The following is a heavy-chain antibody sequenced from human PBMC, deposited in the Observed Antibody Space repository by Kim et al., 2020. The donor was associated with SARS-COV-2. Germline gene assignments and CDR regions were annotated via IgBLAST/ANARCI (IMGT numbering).Heavy chain of an antibody. D-gene: IGHD3-22*01. CDR3: AADGYYYDSSGYYPGFI. CDR2: IVVGSGNT. V-gene: IGHV1-58*01. Sequence: SVKVSCKASGFTFTSSAVQWVRQARGQRLEWIGWIVVGSGNTNYAQKFQERVTITRDMSTSTAYMELSSLRSEDTAVYYCAADGYYYDSSGYYPGFIWGQGTLVTVSS. CDR1: GFTFTSSA. J-gene: IGHJ4*02.